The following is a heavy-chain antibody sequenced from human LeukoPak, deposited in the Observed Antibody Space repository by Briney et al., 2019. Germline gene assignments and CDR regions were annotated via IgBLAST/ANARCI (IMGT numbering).Heavy chain of an antibody. J-gene: IGHJ5*02. Sequence: SETLSLTCTVSGGSISSGDYYWSWIRQPPGKGLEWIGYIYYSGSTYYNPSLKSRVTISVDTSKNRFSLKLSSVTAADTAVYYCARTALGGWFDPWGQGTLVTVSS. CDR2: IYYSGST. V-gene: IGHV4-30-4*08. CDR1: GGSISSGDYY. CDR3: ARTALGGWFDP. D-gene: IGHD2-15*01.